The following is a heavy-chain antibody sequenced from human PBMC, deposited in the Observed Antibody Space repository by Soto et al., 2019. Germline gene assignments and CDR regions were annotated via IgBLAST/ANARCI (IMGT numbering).Heavy chain of an antibody. CDR1: GYTFTSYD. D-gene: IGHD4-4*01. J-gene: IGHJ6*02. CDR3: ARGYSNYYYYYGMDV. V-gene: IGHV1-8*01. CDR2: MNPNSGNT. Sequence: ASVKVSCKASGYTFTSYDINWVRQATGQGLEWMGWMNPNSGNTGYAQKFQGRVTMTRNTSISTAYMELSSLRSEDTAVYYCARGYSNYYYYYGMDVWGQGTTVTVAS.